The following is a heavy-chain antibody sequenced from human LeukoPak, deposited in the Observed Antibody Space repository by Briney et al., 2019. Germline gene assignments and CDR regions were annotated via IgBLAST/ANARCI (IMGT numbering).Heavy chain of an antibody. CDR2: INPNSGGT. D-gene: IGHD1-26*01. CDR1: GYTFTGYY. Sequence: ASVKVSCKASGYTFTGYYMHWVRQAPGQGLEWKGWINPNSGGTNYAQKFQGRVTMTRDTSISTAYMELSRLRSDDTAVYYCARDWYSGSYYPYFDYWGQGTLVTVSS. V-gene: IGHV1-2*02. J-gene: IGHJ4*02. CDR3: ARDWYSGSYYPYFDY.